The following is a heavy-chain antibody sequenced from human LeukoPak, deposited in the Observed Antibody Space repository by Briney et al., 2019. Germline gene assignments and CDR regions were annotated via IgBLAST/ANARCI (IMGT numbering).Heavy chain of an antibody. J-gene: IGHJ4*02. V-gene: IGHV4-4*02. D-gene: IGHD3-22*01. CDR3: ARSKSDRGYFDY. Sequence: SGTLSLTCAVSGGSISSSNWWSWVRQPPGKGLEWIGEIYHSGSTNYNPSLKSRVTISVDTSKNQFSLKLSSVTAADTAVYYCARSKSDRGYFDYWGQGTLVTVSS. CDR1: GGSISSSNW. CDR2: IYHSGST.